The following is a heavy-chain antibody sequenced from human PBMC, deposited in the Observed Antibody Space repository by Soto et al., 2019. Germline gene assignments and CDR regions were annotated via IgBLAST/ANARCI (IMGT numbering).Heavy chain of an antibody. V-gene: IGHV3-30-3*01. CDR2: ISYDGSNK. D-gene: IGHD6-6*01. CDR3: ARDLGIAARGWFDP. Sequence: GLSLRLSGAASGFTFSSYAMHGVRQAPGKGLEGVAVISYDGSNKYYADSVKGRFTISRDNSKNTLYLQMNSLRAEDTAVYYCARDLGIAARGWFDPWGQGTLVTVSS. J-gene: IGHJ5*02. CDR1: GFTFSSYA.